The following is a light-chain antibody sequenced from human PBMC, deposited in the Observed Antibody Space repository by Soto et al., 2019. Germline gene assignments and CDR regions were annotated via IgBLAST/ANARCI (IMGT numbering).Light chain of an antibody. J-gene: IGKJ5*01. CDR1: QTFSSNY. CDR3: QQYTGPPTT. V-gene: IGKV3-20*01. CDR2: GAS. Sequence: EIILTQSPDTLSLSPGERATLSCRASQTFSSNYLAWCQQRPGQAPRLLIYGASTRAAGIPDRFSGSGSGTDFTLTITRLEPEDSAVYFCQQYTGPPTTFGQGTRLENK.